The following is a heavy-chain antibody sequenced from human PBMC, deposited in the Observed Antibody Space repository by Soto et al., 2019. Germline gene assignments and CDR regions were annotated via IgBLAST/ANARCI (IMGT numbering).Heavy chain of an antibody. Sequence: EVQLLESEGGLVQPGGSLKLSCAASGFSFSSYAMSWVRQVPGKGLEWVSAISGSGGSTYYADSVRGRFTISRDNSRNTLYLQMDSLRAEDTAIYYCAKDRLGGSYPFDYWGQGTLVTVSS. D-gene: IGHD1-26*01. CDR2: ISGSGGST. J-gene: IGHJ4*02. V-gene: IGHV3-23*01. CDR3: AKDRLGGSYPFDY. CDR1: GFSFSSYA.